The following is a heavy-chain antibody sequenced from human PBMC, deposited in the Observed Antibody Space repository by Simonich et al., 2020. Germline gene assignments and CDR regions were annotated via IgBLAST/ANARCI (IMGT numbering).Heavy chain of an antibody. CDR2: ISGSGGST. CDR3: AKDLGERITMIVVVIDAFDI. J-gene: IGHJ3*02. CDR1: GFTFSSYA. D-gene: IGHD3-22*01. V-gene: IGHV3-23*01. Sequence: GGGLVQPGGSLRLSCAASGFTFSSYAMSWVRQAPGKGLVWVSAISGSGGSTYYADSVKGRFTISRDNSKNTLYLQMNSQRAEDTAVYYCAKDLGERITMIVVVIDAFDIWGQGTMVTVSS.